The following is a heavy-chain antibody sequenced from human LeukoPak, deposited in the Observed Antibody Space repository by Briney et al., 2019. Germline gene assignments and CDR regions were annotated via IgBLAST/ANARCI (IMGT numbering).Heavy chain of an antibody. CDR2: INPNSGGT. J-gene: IGHJ6*02. Sequence: ASVKVSCKASGYTFTGYYMHWVRQAPGQGLEWMGWINPNSGGTNYAQKFQGRVTMTRDTSISTAYMELSRLRSDDTAVYYWARDEVLRHSYGMDVWGQGTTVTVSS. CDR3: ARDEVLRHSYGMDV. D-gene: IGHD3-3*01. CDR1: GYTFTGYY. V-gene: IGHV1-2*02.